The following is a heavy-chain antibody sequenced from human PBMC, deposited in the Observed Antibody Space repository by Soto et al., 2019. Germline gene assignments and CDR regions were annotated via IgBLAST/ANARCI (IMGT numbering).Heavy chain of an antibody. CDR2: IYYSGST. CDR1: GGSISSYY. D-gene: IGHD6-19*01. Sequence: SETLSLTCTVSGGSISSYYWSWIRQPPGKGLEWIGYIYYSGSTNYNPSLKSRVTISVDTSKNQFSLKLSSVTAADTAVYYCARGELVARYSSGWADVWGQGTTVTVSS. J-gene: IGHJ6*02. V-gene: IGHV4-59*01. CDR3: ARGELVARYSSGWADV.